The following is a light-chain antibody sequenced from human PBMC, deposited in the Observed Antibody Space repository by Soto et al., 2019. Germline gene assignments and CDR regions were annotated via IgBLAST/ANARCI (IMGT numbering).Light chain of an antibody. V-gene: IGKV1-6*01. CDR2: AAS. CDR1: QGIRND. CDR3: LQDYTYPWT. Sequence: ATQMAQSPSSLSASVGDRVTITCRASQGIRNDLGWYQQKPGKAPKLLIYAASTLQSGVPSRFSGSGSGTDFTLTISCLQPEDFATYYCLQDYTYPWTFGQGTKVEIK. J-gene: IGKJ1*01.